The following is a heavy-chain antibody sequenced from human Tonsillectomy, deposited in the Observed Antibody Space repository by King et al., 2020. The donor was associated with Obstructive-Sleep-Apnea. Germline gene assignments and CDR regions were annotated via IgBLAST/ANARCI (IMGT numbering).Heavy chain of an antibody. J-gene: IGHJ4*02. CDR3: AREGGSYEGTTHFDD. CDR1: GGSVSSGSYY. V-gene: IGHV4-61*01. Sequence: VQLQESGPGLVKPSETLSLTCTVSGGSVSSGSYYWSWIRQPPGRGLEWIGYMSYSGSTNYNPSLKSRVTISVDTSKNQFSQKLSSVTAADTAMYYCAREGGSYEGTTHFDDWGQGTLVTVSS. D-gene: IGHD1-26*01. CDR2: MSYSGST.